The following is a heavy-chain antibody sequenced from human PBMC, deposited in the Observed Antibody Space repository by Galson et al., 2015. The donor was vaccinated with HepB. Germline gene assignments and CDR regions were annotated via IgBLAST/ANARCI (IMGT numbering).Heavy chain of an antibody. CDR3: ARGELGDGYSWAENAGGENDY. V-gene: IGHV3-30-3*01. J-gene: IGHJ4*02. D-gene: IGHD5-24*01. Sequence: SLRLSCAASGFTFSSYAMHWVRQAPGKGLEWVAVISYDGSNKYYADSVKGRFTISRDNSKNTLYLQMNSLRAEDTAVYYCARGELGDGYSWAENAGGENDYWGQGTLVTVSS. CDR2: ISYDGSNK. CDR1: GFTFSSYA.